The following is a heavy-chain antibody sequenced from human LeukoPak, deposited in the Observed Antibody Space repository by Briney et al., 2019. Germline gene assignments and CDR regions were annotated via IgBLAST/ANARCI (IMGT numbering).Heavy chain of an antibody. Sequence: GGSLRLSCAASGFTVSSNYMSWVRQAPGKGLGWVSVIYSGGSTYYADSVKGRFTISRDNSKNTLYLQMNSLRAEDTAVYYCARELIAAAGTRWFDPWGQGTLVTVSS. CDR1: GFTVSSNY. D-gene: IGHD6-13*01. CDR2: IYSGGST. CDR3: ARELIAAAGTRWFDP. V-gene: IGHV3-66*01. J-gene: IGHJ5*02.